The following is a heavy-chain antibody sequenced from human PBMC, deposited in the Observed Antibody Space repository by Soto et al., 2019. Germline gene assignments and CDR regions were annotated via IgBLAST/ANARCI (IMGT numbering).Heavy chain of an antibody. V-gene: IGHV1-3*01. CDR3: ARGLIYDSSGYYFDY. CDR1: GYTFTSYA. J-gene: IGHJ4*02. D-gene: IGHD3-22*01. CDR2: INAGYGNT. Sequence: ASVKVSCKASGYTFTSYAMHWVRQAPGQRLEWMGRINAGYGNTKYAQKFQGRVTMTRDTSTSTVYMELSSLRSEDTAVYYCARGLIYDSSGYYFDYWGQGTLVTVSS.